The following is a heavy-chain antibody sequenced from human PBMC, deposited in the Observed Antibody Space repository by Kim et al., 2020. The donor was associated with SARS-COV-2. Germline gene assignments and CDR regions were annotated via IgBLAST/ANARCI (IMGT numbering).Heavy chain of an antibody. CDR3: AGVGPGIQLGFDY. V-gene: IGHV1-46*01. D-gene: IGHD3-10*01. J-gene: IGHJ4*02. Sequence: YAQKFQGRVTMTRDTSTSTVYMELSSLRSEDTAVYYCAGVGPGIQLGFDYWGQGTLVTVSS.